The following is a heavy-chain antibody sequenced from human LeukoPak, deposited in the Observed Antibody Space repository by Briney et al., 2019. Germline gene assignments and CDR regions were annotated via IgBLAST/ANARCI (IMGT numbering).Heavy chain of an antibody. V-gene: IGHV4-59*08. CDR2: VYYTGST. J-gene: IGHJ5*02. CDR3: ARAWDA. Sequence: KPSETLSLTCSLSGGSISNKYWSWIRQAPGKGLEWIGYVYYTGSTSYNPSLKSRVTISLDTSKKQFSLKLTSVTAADTAVYYCARAWDAWGQGTLVTVSS. CDR1: GGSISNKY.